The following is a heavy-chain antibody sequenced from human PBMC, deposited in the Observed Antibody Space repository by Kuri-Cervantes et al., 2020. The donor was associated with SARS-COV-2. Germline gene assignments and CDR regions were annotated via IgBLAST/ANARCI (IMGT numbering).Heavy chain of an antibody. J-gene: IGHJ4*02. Sequence: GESLKISCAASGFTFSSYAMSWVRQAPGKGLEWVSAISGSGGSTYYADSVKGRFTISRDNSKNTLYLQMNSLRAEDTAVYYCAKSPYYDFWSGYHYWGQGTLVTVSS. CDR1: GFTFSSYA. D-gene: IGHD3-3*01. V-gene: IGHV3-23*01. CDR2: ISGSGGST. CDR3: AKSPYYDFWSGYHY.